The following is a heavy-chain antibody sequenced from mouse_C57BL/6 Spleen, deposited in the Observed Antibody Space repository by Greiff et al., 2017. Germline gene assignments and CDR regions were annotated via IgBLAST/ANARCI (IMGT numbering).Heavy chain of an antibody. CDR1: GFTFSAYG. V-gene: IGHV5-17*01. D-gene: IGHD1-1*02. CDR3: SRRDYGAY. CDR2: IRSCSSTL. Sequence: EVKVEESGGGLVKPGGSLKLSCEASGFTFSAYGMHWVRQAPEKGLEWVAYIRSCSSTLYYADTVKGRFTISRDNAKNTLFMQMTDLRSEDTAMYYCSRRDYGAYWGQGTLVTVSA. J-gene: IGHJ3*01.